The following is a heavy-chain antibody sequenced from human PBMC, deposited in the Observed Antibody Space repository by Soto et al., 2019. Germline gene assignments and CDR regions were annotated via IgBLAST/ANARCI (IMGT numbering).Heavy chain of an antibody. Sequence: SWKECGVTIDSCSRCWVRQDTGQGLEWMGGIISIFGTANYAQKFQGRVTITADESTSTAYMELSSLRSEDTAVYYCARSGSSSRRFDFWGQGT. J-gene: IGHJ4*02. V-gene: IGHV1-69*01. CDR1: GVTIDSCS. CDR3: ARSGSSSRRFDF. CDR2: IISIFGTA. D-gene: IGHD6-6*01.